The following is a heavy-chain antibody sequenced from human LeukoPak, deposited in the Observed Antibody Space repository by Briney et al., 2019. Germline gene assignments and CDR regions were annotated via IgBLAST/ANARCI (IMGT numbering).Heavy chain of an antibody. J-gene: IGHJ4*02. CDR1: GFTFSSYD. CDR2: ISGGGDTT. D-gene: IGHD3-3*01. CDR3: AKDASYYGFWSGYSQSSFDY. Sequence: GGSLRLSCAASGFTFSSYDMSWVRQAPGRGLEWVSTISGGGDTTYYADSVKGRFTISRDNSKNTLYLQMNSLRAEDTAVYYCAKDASYYGFWSGYSQSSFDYWGQGTLVTASS. V-gene: IGHV3-23*01.